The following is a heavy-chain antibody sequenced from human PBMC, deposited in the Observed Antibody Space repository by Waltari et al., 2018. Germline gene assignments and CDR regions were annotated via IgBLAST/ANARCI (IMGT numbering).Heavy chain of an antibody. J-gene: IGHJ3*02. CDR2: ISSSGSTI. Sequence: EVQLVESGGGLVQPGGSLRLSCAASGFTFSSYEMNWVRQAPGKGLEGVSYISSSGSTIYYADSVKGRFTISRDNAKNSLYLQMNSLRAEDTAVYYCASEGWQSPLDIWGQGTMVTVSS. CDR1: GFTFSSYE. CDR3: ASEGWQSPLDI. V-gene: IGHV3-48*03.